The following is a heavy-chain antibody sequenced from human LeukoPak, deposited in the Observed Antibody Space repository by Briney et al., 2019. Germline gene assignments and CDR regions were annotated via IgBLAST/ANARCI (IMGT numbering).Heavy chain of an antibody. V-gene: IGHV4-59*01. Sequence: SETLSLTCTVSGGSFSSYYWSWIRQPPGKGLEWIGYTYYSGSTNYNPSFKSRVTISVDTSKNQFSLKLSSVTAADTAVYYCASWYSSSSFGYFDYWGQGTLVTVSS. CDR3: ASWYSSSSFGYFDY. J-gene: IGHJ4*02. CDR1: GGSFSSYY. CDR2: TYYSGST. D-gene: IGHD6-6*01.